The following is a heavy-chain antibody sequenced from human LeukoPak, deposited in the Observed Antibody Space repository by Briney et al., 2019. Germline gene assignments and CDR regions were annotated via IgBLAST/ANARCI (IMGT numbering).Heavy chain of an antibody. V-gene: IGHV3-53*01. CDR1: GFTVSSNY. CDR3: ANSRGSGSFDSPDDY. J-gene: IGHJ4*02. D-gene: IGHD3-10*01. CDR2: IYSGGST. Sequence: PGGSLRLSCAASGFTVSSNYMSWVRQAPGKGLEWVSVIYSGGSTYYADSVKGRFTISRDNSKNTLYLQMNSLRAEDTAVYYCANSRGSGSFDSPDDYWGQGTLVTVSS.